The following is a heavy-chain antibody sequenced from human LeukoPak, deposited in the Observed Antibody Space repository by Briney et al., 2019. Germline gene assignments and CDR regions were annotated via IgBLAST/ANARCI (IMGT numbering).Heavy chain of an antibody. Sequence: PSETLSLTCTVSGGSISSYYWSWIRQPPGKGLEWIGYIYYSGSTNYNPSLKSRVTISVDTSKNQFSLKLSSVTAADTAVYYCARVQGPSDAFDIWGQGTMVTVSS. J-gene: IGHJ3*02. CDR2: IYYSGST. CDR1: GGSISSYY. CDR3: ARVQGPSDAFDI. V-gene: IGHV4-59*01.